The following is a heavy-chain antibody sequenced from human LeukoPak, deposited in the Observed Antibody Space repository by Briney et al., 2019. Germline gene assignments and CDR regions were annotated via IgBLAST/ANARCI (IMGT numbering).Heavy chain of an antibody. J-gene: IGHJ1*01. Sequence: ASVTVSCKTSGYTFTTYSMNWVRQAPGQGLEWMGWINTNTGNPTYAQGFTGRFVFSLDTSVSTAYLQISSLKPEDTAVYYCARRRRDGYNFPDKWGQGTLVTVSS. CDR1: GYTFTTYS. CDR3: ARRRRDGYNFPDK. CDR2: INTNTGNP. V-gene: IGHV7-4-1*02. D-gene: IGHD5-24*01.